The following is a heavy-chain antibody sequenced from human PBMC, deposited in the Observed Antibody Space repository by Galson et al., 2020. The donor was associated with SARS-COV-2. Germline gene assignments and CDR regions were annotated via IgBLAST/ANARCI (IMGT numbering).Heavy chain of an antibody. CDR3: ARVLSGYSSGWYLVQGADYYFDY. CDR1: GYTFTSYG. J-gene: IGHJ4*02. D-gene: IGHD6-19*01. Sequence: ASVKVSCKASGYTFTSYGISWVRQAPGQGLEWMGWISAYNGNTNYAQKLQGRVTMTTDTSTSTAYMELRSLRTDDTAVYYCARVLSGYSSGWYLVQGADYYFDYWGQGTLVTVSS. CDR2: ISAYNGNT. V-gene: IGHV1-18*04.